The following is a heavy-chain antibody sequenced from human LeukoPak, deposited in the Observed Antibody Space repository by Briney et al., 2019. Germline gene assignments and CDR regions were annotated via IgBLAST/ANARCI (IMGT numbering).Heavy chain of an antibody. Sequence: PSETLSLTCNVSGGSISSSSYYWGWIRQPPGKGLEWIGSIYFSGRTYYNMSLTSRVTISIDTSKNQFSLKVNSVTAADTAVYYCARDNPYGSGTDYWGQGTLVTVSS. V-gene: IGHV4-39*07. J-gene: IGHJ4*02. D-gene: IGHD3-10*01. CDR1: GGSISSSSYY. CDR3: ARDNPYGSGTDY. CDR2: IYFSGRT.